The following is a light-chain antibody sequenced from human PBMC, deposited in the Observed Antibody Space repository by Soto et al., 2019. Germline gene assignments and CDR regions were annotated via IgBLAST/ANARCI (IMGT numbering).Light chain of an antibody. CDR2: GAS. J-gene: IGKJ4*01. CDR1: QSVSSN. V-gene: IGKV3D-15*01. Sequence: EIVMTQSPATLSVSPGERATLSCRASQSVSSNLAWYQQKPGQTPRLLIHGASTRATSIPARFSGSGSGTEFTLTISSLQSEDFAVYYCQQYNNWPLTFGGGTKVEIK. CDR3: QQYNNWPLT.